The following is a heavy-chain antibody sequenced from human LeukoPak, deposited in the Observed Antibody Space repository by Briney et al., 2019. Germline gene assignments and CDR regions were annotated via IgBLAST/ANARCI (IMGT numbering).Heavy chain of an antibody. D-gene: IGHD2-2*01. Sequence: PGGSLRLSCASSGFTFSSYAMSWVRQAPGKGLEWVSAISGSGGSTYYAGSVKGRFTISRDNSKNTMYLQMNSLRAEDTAVYYCAKPDLAYCSSTSCSLGYWGQGTLVTVSS. CDR1: GFTFSSYA. CDR2: ISGSGGST. CDR3: AKPDLAYCSSTSCSLGY. V-gene: IGHV3-23*01. J-gene: IGHJ4*02.